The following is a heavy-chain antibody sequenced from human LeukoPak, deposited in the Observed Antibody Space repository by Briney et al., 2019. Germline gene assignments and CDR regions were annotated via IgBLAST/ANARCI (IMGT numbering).Heavy chain of an antibody. V-gene: IGHV4-34*01. CDR2: INHSGSA. J-gene: IGHJ4*02. CDR3: AGGYSGYDVGY. CDR1: DASFSGFY. Sequence: PSETLSLTCAVYDASFSGFYWNWIRQTPGKGLEWIGEINHSGSANYHPSLMSRVTFSIDTSKKQFSLNLTSVTVADTAVYYCAGGYSGYDVGYWGQGTRVTVSS. D-gene: IGHD5-12*01.